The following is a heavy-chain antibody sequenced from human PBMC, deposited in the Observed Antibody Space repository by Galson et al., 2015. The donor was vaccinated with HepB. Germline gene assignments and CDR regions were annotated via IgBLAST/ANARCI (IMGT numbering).Heavy chain of an antibody. D-gene: IGHD6-19*01. CDR1: GFTFSSYA. V-gene: IGHV3-23*01. Sequence: SLRLSCAASGFTFSSYAIMWVRQAPGKGLEWVSGMSDNGDNTFYADSGKGRFTISRDISKNTVYLQRNSLGVEDTAVYYCATRSGASGRYSYFQHWGQGTLVTVSS. CDR2: MSDNGDNT. J-gene: IGHJ1*01. CDR3: ATRSGASGRYSYFQH.